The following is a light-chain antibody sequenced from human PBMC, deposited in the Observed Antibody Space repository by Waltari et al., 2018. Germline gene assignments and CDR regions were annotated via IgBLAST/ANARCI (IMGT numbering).Light chain of an antibody. CDR3: QLYYDFPWT. Sequence: DIQMTQSPSTLSASVGDRVSITCRASQSISGWLAWYQQRPGKAPKLLIYETSSLESGVPSRFSGSGSGTEFTLTISSLQPDDFATYYCQLYYDFPWTFGQGTKVEIK. V-gene: IGKV1-5*03. CDR2: ETS. CDR1: QSISGW. J-gene: IGKJ1*01.